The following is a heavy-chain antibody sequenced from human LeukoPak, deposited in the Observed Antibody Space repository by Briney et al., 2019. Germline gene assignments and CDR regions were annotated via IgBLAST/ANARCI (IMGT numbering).Heavy chain of an antibody. CDR1: GYTFTGYY. CDR2: INPNSGGT. D-gene: IGHD2-21*01. J-gene: IGHJ3*02. V-gene: IGHV1-2*02. CDR3: ARDQSGLAYCGGDCYSGDAFDI. Sequence: GASVKVSCKASGYTFTGYYMHWVRQAPGQGLEWMGWINPNSGGTNYAQKFQGRVTMTRDTSISTAYMELSRLRSDDTAVYYCARDQSGLAYCGGDCYSGDAFDIWGQGTMVTVSS.